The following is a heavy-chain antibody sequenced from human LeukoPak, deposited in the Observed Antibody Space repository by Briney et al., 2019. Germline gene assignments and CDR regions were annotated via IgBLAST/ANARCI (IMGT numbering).Heavy chain of an antibody. V-gene: IGHV1-46*01. CDR3: AREVDYYDSSGYFDY. CDR2: INPSGGST. CDR1: GYTFTSYY. Sequence: GASVKVSCKASGYTFTSYYMHWVRQAPGQGLEWMGIINPSGGSTSYAQKFQGRVTMTRDMSTSTVYMELSSLRSEDTAVYYCAREVDYYDSSGYFDYWGQGTLVTVSS. J-gene: IGHJ4*02. D-gene: IGHD3-22*01.